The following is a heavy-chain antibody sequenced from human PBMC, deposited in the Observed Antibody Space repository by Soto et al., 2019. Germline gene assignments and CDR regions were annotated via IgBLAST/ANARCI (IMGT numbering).Heavy chain of an antibody. Sequence: SETLSLTCTVSGGSISRSSYYWGWIRQPAGKGLEWIGSIYYSGSTYYNPSLKSRVTISVDTSKNQSSLKLSSVTAADTAVYYCARQLYCSGGSCYLDYSDYWGQGPLVTVSS. D-gene: IGHD2-15*01. CDR1: GGSISRSSYY. J-gene: IGHJ4*02. CDR2: IYYSGST. V-gene: IGHV4-39*01. CDR3: ARQLYCSGGSCYLDYSDY.